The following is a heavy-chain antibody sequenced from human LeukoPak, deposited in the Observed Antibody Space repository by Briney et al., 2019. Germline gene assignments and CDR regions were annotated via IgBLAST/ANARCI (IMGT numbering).Heavy chain of an antibody. V-gene: IGHV3-21*01. CDR2: ISSSSSYI. J-gene: IGHJ5*02. CDR3: ARDLMVRGRFGFDP. CDR1: GFTFSSYS. D-gene: IGHD3-10*01. Sequence: GGSLRLSCAASGFTFSSYSMNWVRQAPGKGLEWVSSISSSSSYIYYAGSVKGRFTISRDNAKNSLYLQMNSLRAEDTAVYYCARDLMVRGRFGFDPWGQGTLVTVSS.